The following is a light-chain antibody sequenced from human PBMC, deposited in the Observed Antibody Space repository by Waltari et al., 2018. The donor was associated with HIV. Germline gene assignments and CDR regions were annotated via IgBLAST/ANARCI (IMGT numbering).Light chain of an antibody. Sequence: QSVLTPPPSASGTPGQRVTISCSGSSSNIGSKYVYWYQQPAVTAHKPRIYRNNPRPSGVPDRFSCSKSGTAASRAISGVRSDDEADYYCAAWEDSLVFGGGTKLTVL. J-gene: IGLJ2*01. CDR2: RNN. V-gene: IGLV1-47*01. CDR1: SSNIGSKY. CDR3: AAWEDSLV.